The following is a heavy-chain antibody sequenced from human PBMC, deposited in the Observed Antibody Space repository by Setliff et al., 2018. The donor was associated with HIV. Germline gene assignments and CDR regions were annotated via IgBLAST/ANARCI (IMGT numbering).Heavy chain of an antibody. CDR1: GGSISSHY. CDR2: MYYSGGT. J-gene: IGHJ3*02. D-gene: IGHD3-3*01. V-gene: IGHV4-59*11. CDR3: ARVYDFWSGKYAFDI. Sequence: SETLSLTCTVSGGSISSHYWSWIRQPPGKGLEWIGYMYYSGGTNYNPSLKSRVSISVDTSKNQFSLKLSSVTAADTAVYYCARVYDFWSGKYAFDIWGQGTMVTVSS.